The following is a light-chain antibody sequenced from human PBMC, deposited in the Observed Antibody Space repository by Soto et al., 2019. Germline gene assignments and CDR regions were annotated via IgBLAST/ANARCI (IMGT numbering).Light chain of an antibody. CDR2: DVS. Sequence: QAVVTQPASVSGSPGQSITISCTGTSSDVGGYNYVSWYQQHPGKAPKLMIYDVSNRPSGVSNRFSGSKSGNTASLTISGLQAEDEADYYCNSYTSSSTDVFGTGTKLTVL. V-gene: IGLV2-14*01. CDR1: SSDVGGYNY. CDR3: NSYTSSSTDV. J-gene: IGLJ1*01.